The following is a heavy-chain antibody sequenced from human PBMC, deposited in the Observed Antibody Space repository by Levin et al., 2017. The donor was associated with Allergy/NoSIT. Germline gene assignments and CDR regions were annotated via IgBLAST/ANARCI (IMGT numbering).Heavy chain of an antibody. CDR3: ARDDLWQWLVPFDY. CDR2: FNPNSGGT. CDR1: GYTFTGYY. Sequence: ASVKVSCKASGYTFTGYYMHWVRQAPGQGLEWMGWFNPNSGGTNYAPKFQGRVTMTRDTSISTAYMELSRLRSDDTAVYYRARDDLWQWLVPFDYWGQGTLVTVSS. D-gene: IGHD6-19*01. J-gene: IGHJ4*02. V-gene: IGHV1-2*02.